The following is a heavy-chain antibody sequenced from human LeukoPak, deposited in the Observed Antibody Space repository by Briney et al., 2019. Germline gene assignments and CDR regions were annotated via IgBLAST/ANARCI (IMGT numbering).Heavy chain of an antibody. J-gene: IGHJ4*02. D-gene: IGHD3-22*01. CDR1: GYTFTGYY. CDR3: ARVTVDRYKYYYDSSGYYYSY. V-gene: IGHV1-2*02. CDR2: INPNSGGT. Sequence: GASVKVSCKASGYTFTGYYMHWVRQAPGQGLEWMGWINPNSGGTNYAQKFQGRVTMTRDTSISTAYMELSRLRSDDTAVYYCARVTVDRYKYYYDSSGYYYSYWGQGTLVTVSS.